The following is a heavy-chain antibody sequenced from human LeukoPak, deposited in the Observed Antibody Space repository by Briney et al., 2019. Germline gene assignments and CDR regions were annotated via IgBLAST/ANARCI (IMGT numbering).Heavy chain of an antibody. D-gene: IGHD6-19*01. CDR3: AKDWGLVHSAFDI. CDR2: ISWYSGSI. Sequence: PGGSLRLSCAASGFTFDDYAMHWVRQAPGKGLEWVSGISWYSGSIGYADSVKGRFTISRDNAKNSLYLQMNSLRAEDTAVYYCAKDWGLVHSAFDIWGQGTMVTVSS. CDR1: GFTFDDYA. J-gene: IGHJ3*02. V-gene: IGHV3-9*01.